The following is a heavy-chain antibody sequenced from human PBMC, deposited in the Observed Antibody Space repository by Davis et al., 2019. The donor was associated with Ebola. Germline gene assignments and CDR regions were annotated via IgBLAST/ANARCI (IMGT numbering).Heavy chain of an antibody. V-gene: IGHV3-23*01. CDR1: GFTFSSYA. Sequence: GGSLRLSCAASGFTFSSYAMSWVRQAPGKGLEWVSAISGSGGSTYYADSVKGRFTISRDNSKNTLYLQMNSLRAEDTAVYYCAKDSSGWYRYYYYGMDVWGQGTTVTVSS. D-gene: IGHD6-19*01. CDR3: AKDSSGWYRYYYYGMDV. CDR2: ISGSGGST. J-gene: IGHJ6*02.